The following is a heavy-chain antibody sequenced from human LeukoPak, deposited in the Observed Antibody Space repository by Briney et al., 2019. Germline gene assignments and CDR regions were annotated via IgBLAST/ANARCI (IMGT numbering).Heavy chain of an antibody. CDR1: GFTFSDYG. CDR2: IWYDGSNI. D-gene: IGHD6-13*01. Sequence: GGSLRLSCAASGFTFSDYGMHWVRQAPGKGLEWVAVIWYDGSNIYYADSVKGRFTISRDNSKNTLYLQMGSLRGEDMAVYYCARGGSSSWSPIDYWGQGTLVTVSS. V-gene: IGHV3-33*01. J-gene: IGHJ4*02. CDR3: ARGGSSSWSPIDY.